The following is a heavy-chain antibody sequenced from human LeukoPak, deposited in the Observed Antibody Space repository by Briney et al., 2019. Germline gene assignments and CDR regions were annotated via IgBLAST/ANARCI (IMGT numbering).Heavy chain of an antibody. Sequence: PGGSLRLSCAASGFTSSSYSMNWVRQAPGKGLEWVSYISSSSSTIYYADSVKGRFTISRDNAKNSLYLQMNSLRAEDTAVYYCARPSGSYDPYFDYWGQGTLVTVSS. V-gene: IGHV3-48*04. J-gene: IGHJ4*02. D-gene: IGHD1-26*01. CDR1: GFTSSSYS. CDR3: ARPSGSYDPYFDY. CDR2: ISSSSSTI.